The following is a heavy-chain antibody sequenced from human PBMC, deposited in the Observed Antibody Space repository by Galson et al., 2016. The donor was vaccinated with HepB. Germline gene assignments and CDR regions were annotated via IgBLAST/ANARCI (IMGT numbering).Heavy chain of an antibody. V-gene: IGHV4-59*01. CDR1: GGSIGTYY. J-gene: IGHJ3*01. CDR3: ARFGGSRNAFDV. D-gene: IGHD3-16*01. Sequence: SETLSLTCSISGGSIGTYYWSWIRQPPGEGLEWIGYIYFSVTTNYNPSLKSRVIISGDASKKQFSLKLRSVTAADTALYYCARFGGSRNAFDVWGQGTMVTVSS. CDR2: IYFSVTT.